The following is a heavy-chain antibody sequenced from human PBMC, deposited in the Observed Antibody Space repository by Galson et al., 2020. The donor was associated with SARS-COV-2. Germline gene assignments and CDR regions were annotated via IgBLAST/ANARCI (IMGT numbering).Heavy chain of an antibody. Sequence: SCAASGFTFSDYYMSWIRQAPGKGLEWVSYISSSSSYTNYADSVKGRFTISRDNAKNSLYLQMNSLRAEDTAVYYCARGSGTSYDFWSGYLVDPWGQGTLVTVAA. D-gene: IGHD3-3*01. CDR1: GFTFSDYY. J-gene: IGHJ5*02. CDR2: ISSSSSYT. V-gene: IGHV3-11*06. CDR3: ARGSGTSYDFWSGYLVDP.